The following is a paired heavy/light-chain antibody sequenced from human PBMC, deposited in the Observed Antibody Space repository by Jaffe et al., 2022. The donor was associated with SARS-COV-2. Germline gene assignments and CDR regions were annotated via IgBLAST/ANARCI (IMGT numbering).Light chain of an antibody. V-gene: IGKV3-15*01. CDR1: QSVSSN. CDR2: GAS. J-gene: IGKJ1*01. Sequence: EIVMTQSPATLSVSPGERATLSCRASQSVSSNLAWYQQKPGQAPRLLIYGASTRATGIPARFSGSGSGTEFTLTISSLQSEDFAVYYCQQYNHWPRTFGQGTKVEIK. CDR3: QQYNHWPRT.
Heavy chain of an antibody. Sequence: QVQLQESGPGLVKPSETLSLTCIVSGYSISSGYYWGWIRQPPGKGLEWIGSIYHSGSTYYNPSLKSRVTMSVDTSKNEFSLKLSSVTAADTAVYYCARDPGSSSWYEYYFDYWGQGTLVTVSS. D-gene: IGHD6-13*01. CDR1: GYSISSGYY. J-gene: IGHJ4*02. CDR2: IYHSGST. V-gene: IGHV4-38-2*02. CDR3: ARDPGSSSWYEYYFDY.